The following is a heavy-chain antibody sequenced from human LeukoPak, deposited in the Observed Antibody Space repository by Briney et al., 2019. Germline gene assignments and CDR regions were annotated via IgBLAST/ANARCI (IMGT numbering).Heavy chain of an antibody. Sequence: GVTLRLPCAASGFPFSRYGMRWVREARGKGLEWVSAISGSSAPTTCYADSVQGRFTISRVNAKNSLYIQLNSLRAEDTAAYFCATYRRAVYHGSRSDLFKYWGQGTLVTVSS. J-gene: IGHJ4*02. D-gene: IGHD3-10*01. V-gene: IGHV3-23*01. CDR3: ATYRRAVYHGSRSDLFKY. CDR2: ISGSSAPTT. CDR1: GFPFSRYG.